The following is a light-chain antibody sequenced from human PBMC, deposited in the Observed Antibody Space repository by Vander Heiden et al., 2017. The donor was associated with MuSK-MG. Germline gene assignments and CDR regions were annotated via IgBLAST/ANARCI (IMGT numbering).Light chain of an antibody. CDR3: HRYGDSPPLS. J-gene: IGKJ4*01. CDR1: QSVSSRY. CDR2: GTS. V-gene: IGKV3-20*01. Sequence: EIVLTQSPGTLSLSPGERATLSCRASQSVSSRYFLAWYQQKPGQAPRLLIYGTSNRATGIPDRFSGSGSGTDFTLTISRLEPEDFAVYYCHRYGDSPPLSFGGGTKVEIK.